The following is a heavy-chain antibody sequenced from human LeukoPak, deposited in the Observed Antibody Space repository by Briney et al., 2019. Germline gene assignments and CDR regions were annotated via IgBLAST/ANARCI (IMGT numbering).Heavy chain of an antibody. CDR3: ARGAVAGMFYYYYYMDV. CDR1: GFIFSDYG. J-gene: IGHJ6*03. V-gene: IGHV3-30*02. CDR2: IRYDGNNQ. D-gene: IGHD6-19*01. Sequence: GGSLRLSCAASGFIFSDYGMHWVRQAPGKGLEWVAFIRYDGNNQYYADSVKGRFTISRDNSQNTLYLQMNSLRPEDTAVNYCARGAVAGMFYYYYYMDVWGKGTTVTISS.